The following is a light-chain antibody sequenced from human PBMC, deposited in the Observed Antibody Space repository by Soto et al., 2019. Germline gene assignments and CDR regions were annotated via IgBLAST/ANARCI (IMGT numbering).Light chain of an antibody. CDR2: AAS. J-gene: IGKJ5*01. CDR1: QSVSSN. CDR3: QQRSNWPPT. Sequence: EIVMTQSPGTLSLSPGETATLSCRSSQSVSSNYVAWFHQKPGQPPRLLIYAASTRATGVPARFSGSGSGTDFTLTISSLEPEDFAVYYCQQRSNWPPTFGQGTRLEI. V-gene: IGKV3-11*01.